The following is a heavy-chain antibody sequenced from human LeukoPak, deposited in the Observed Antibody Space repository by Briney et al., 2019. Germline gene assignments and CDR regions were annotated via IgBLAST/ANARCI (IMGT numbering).Heavy chain of an antibody. V-gene: IGHV3-30*02. CDR3: ARVNYGDYLPSFDY. Sequence: PGGSLRLSCAASGFTFSSYGIHWVRQAPGKGLEWVAFIRYDGSNKYYTDSVKGRFTISRDNAKNSLYLQMNSLRAEDTAMYYCARVNYGDYLPSFDYWGQGTLVTVSS. J-gene: IGHJ4*02. CDR1: GFTFSSYG. D-gene: IGHD4-17*01. CDR2: IRYDGSNK.